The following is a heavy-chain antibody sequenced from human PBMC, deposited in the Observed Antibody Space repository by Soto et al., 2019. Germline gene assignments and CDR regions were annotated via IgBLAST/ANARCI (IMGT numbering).Heavy chain of an antibody. CDR2: IDHTMIS. D-gene: IGHD1-26*01. J-gene: IGHJ5*02. CDR1: GHSISSGSF. Sequence: EMGNTSETLSLTCAVSGHSISSGSFWGWIRQPPGKGLEWIASIDHTMISYYNPSLKSRVTISVDTSKNQFSLKLSSVTAADTAVYYCARDVRVGSSNWFDPWGQGTLVTVSS. V-gene: IGHV4-38-2*02. CDR3: ARDVRVGSSNWFDP.